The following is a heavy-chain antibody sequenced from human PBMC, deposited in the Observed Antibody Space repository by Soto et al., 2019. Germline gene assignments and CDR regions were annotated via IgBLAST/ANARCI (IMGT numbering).Heavy chain of an antibody. Sequence: GGSLRLSCAASGFTFSSYAMHWVRQAPGKGLEWVAVISYDGSNKYYADSVKGRFTISRDDSKNTLYLQMNSLRAEDTAVYYCARDKYYDSSGYYYPGYWGQGTLVTVSS. J-gene: IGHJ4*02. CDR1: GFTFSSYA. D-gene: IGHD3-22*01. V-gene: IGHV3-30-3*01. CDR2: ISYDGSNK. CDR3: ARDKYYDSSGYYYPGY.